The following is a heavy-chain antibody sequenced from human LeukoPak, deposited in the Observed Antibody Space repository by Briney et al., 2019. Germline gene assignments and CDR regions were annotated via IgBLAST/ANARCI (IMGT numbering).Heavy chain of an antibody. D-gene: IGHD6-19*01. V-gene: IGHV3-30*04. J-gene: IGHJ4*02. Sequence: PGRSLRLSCAASGFTFSSYAMHWVRQAPGKGLEWVAVISYDGSNKYYADSVKGRFTISRDNSKNTMYLQMNSLSAEDTAVYYCASGPGIAVAGTSYWGQGTLVTVSS. CDR3: ASGPGIAVAGTSY. CDR2: ISYDGSNK. CDR1: GFTFSSYA.